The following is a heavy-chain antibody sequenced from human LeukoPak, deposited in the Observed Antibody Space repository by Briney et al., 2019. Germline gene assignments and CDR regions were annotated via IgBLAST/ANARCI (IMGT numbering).Heavy chain of an antibody. J-gene: IGHJ4*02. D-gene: IGHD5-24*01. CDR3: ARGDVEMATIKAIDY. Sequence: PSETLSLTCTVSGVSISNGGYSWSRFRQHPGKGLEWIVYIYYSGSTYYNPSLKSRVTITVDTSKNQFSLKLSSVAAADTAVYYCARGDVEMATIKAIDYWGQGTLVTVSS. V-gene: IGHV4-31*03. CDR2: IYYSGST. CDR1: GVSISNGGYS.